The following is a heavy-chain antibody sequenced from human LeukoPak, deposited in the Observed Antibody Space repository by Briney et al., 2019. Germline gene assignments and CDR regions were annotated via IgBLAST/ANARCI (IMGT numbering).Heavy chain of an antibody. D-gene: IGHD6-6*01. Sequence: ASVKVSCKASGGTXSSYAISGVRQAPGQGLEWMGRIIPILGIANYAQKFQGRVTITADKSTSTAYMELSSLRSEDTAVYYCAREGTAARPYYYYYGMDVWGQGTTVTVSS. V-gene: IGHV1-69*04. CDR3: AREGTAARPYYYYYGMDV. CDR1: GGTXSSYA. J-gene: IGHJ6*02. CDR2: IIPILGIA.